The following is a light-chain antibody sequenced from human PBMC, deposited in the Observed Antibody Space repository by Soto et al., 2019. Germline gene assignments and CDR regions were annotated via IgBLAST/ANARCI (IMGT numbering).Light chain of an antibody. V-gene: IGKV3-11*01. Sequence: EIVLTQSPATLSLSPGERATLSCRASQSVGNNLAWYQQKRGQAPGLLIYEASTRATGIPARFSGSGSGTDFTLTISSLEPEDFAVYYCQQYGSSPPITFGQGTRLEIK. CDR2: EAS. CDR1: QSVGNN. CDR3: QQYGSSPPIT. J-gene: IGKJ5*01.